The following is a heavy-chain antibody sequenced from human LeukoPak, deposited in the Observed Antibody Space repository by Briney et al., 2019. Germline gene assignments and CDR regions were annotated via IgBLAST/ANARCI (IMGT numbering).Heavy chain of an antibody. CDR3: ARGYYGSGSWFDP. D-gene: IGHD3-10*01. J-gene: IGHJ5*02. CDR1: GYRFTSYW. Sequence: GESLKISCKGSGYRFTSYWICWVRPMPGKGLEWMGIIYPGASDTRYSPSFQGQVTISADKSISTAYLQWSSLKASDTAMYYCARGYYGSGSWFDPWGQGTLVTVSS. CDR2: IYPGASDT. V-gene: IGHV5-51*01.